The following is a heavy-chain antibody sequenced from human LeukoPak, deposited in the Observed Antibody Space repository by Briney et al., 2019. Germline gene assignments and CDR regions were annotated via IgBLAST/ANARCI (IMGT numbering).Heavy chain of an antibody. CDR3: AKYGNSGWVFGN. CDR2: IYYTGGT. Sequence: SETPSLTCTVSGGSIGSDYWTWMRQPPGKGLEYIGYIYYTGGTNYNPSLKSRVTISVDTSKNQFSLKLSSVTAADTAVYFCAKYGNSGWVFGNWGQRTLVTVSS. CDR1: GGSIGSDY. D-gene: IGHD6-19*01. J-gene: IGHJ4*02. V-gene: IGHV4-59*08.